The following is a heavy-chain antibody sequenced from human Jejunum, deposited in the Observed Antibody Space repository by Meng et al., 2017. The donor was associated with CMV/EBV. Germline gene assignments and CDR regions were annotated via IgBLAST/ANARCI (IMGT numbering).Heavy chain of an antibody. V-gene: IGHV3-43*01. CDR1: T. CDR3: AKDRQTTMIRRGTLTGEPDY. J-gene: IGHJ4*02. D-gene: IGHD3-10*01. CDR2: IDYNEDGRT. Sequence: TMHWVRQRPGKGLEWVSLIDYNEDGRTFYSDSARGRFTISRDSSTNSLYLQMSSLRTEDSALYYCAKDRQTTMIRRGTLTGEPDYWGQGTLVTVSS.